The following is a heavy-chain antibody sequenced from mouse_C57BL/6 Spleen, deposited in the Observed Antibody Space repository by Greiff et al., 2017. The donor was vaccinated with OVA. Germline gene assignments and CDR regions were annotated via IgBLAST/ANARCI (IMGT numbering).Heavy chain of an antibody. J-gene: IGHJ2*01. D-gene: IGHD2-4*01. CDR3: AREGVYYDYDFDY. Sequence: QVQLKQSGAELARPGASVKMSCKASGYTFTSYTMHWVKQRPGQGLEWIGHINPSSGYTKYNQKFKDKATLTADKSSSTAYMQLSSLTSEDSAVYYCAREGVYYDYDFDYWGQGTTLTVSS. V-gene: IGHV1-4*01. CDR2: INPSSGYT. CDR1: GYTFTSYT.